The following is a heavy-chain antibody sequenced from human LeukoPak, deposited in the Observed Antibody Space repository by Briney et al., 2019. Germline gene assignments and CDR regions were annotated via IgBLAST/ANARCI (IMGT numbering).Heavy chain of an antibody. CDR2: IIPILDIT. V-gene: IGHV1-69*10. J-gene: IGHJ4*02. CDR3: AILSDGAYCGGDCFYLDY. CDR1: GYTFTSYG. D-gene: IGHD2-21*02. Sequence: SVKVSCKASGYTFTSYGISWVRQAPGQGLEWMGGIIPILDITNYAQKFQGRVTITADKSTGTAYMELSSLTTEDTAMYYCAILSDGAYCGGDCFYLDYWGQGTLVTVSS.